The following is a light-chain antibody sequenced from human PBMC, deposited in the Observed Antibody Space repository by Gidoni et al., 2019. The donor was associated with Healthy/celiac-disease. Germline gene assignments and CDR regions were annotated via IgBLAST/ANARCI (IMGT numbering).Light chain of an antibody. V-gene: IGLV3-1*01. J-gene: IGLJ2*01. CDR2: QDS. Sequence: SYELTQPPSVSASPGQTASITCSGDQLGDKYACWYQQKPGQSPVLVIYQDSKRPSGIPGRFSGSNSGNTATLTISGTQAMDEADYYCQAWDSSTVVFGGGTKLTVL. CDR3: QAWDSSTVV. CDR1: QLGDKY.